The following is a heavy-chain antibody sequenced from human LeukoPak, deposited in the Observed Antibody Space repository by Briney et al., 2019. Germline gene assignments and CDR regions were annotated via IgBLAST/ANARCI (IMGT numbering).Heavy chain of an antibody. V-gene: IGHV4-4*07. Sequence: PSETLSLTCTVSDGSISNYYWTWIRQPAGKGLEWIGRIYVSGSTNYNPSLKSRVTISVDTSKAQFSLKLNSVPAADTAVYYCARGSSWYDYWGQGTLVTVSS. CDR2: IYVSGST. J-gene: IGHJ4*02. CDR1: DGSISNYY. CDR3: ARGSSWYDY. D-gene: IGHD6-13*01.